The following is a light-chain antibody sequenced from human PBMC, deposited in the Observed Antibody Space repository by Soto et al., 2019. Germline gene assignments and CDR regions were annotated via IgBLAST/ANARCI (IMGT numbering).Light chain of an antibody. V-gene: IGLV2-14*03. CDR1: ISDVSGYNF. CDR3: SSYTSSNTYF. CDR2: DVS. Sequence: QSALTQPASVSGSPGQSITISCTGTISDVSGYNFVSWYQQYPGEAPKLMIYDVSNRPSGVSNRFSGSKSGNTASLTISGLQAEDEADYYCSSYTSSNTYFFGTGTKVTVL. J-gene: IGLJ1*01.